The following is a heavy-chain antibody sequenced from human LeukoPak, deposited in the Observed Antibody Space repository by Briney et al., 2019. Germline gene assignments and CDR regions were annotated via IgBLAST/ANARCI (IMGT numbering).Heavy chain of an antibody. CDR2: ISAYNGNT. D-gene: IGHD3-10*01. CDR3: ARDKAGRWFGDY. V-gene: IGHV1-18*01. J-gene: IGHJ4*02. Sequence: ASVKVSCKASGYIFTSYGISWVRQAPGQGLEWMGWISAYNGNTNYAQKLQGRVTMTTDTSTSTAYMELRSLRSDDTAVYYCARDKAGRWFGDYWGQGTLVTVSS. CDR1: GYIFTSYG.